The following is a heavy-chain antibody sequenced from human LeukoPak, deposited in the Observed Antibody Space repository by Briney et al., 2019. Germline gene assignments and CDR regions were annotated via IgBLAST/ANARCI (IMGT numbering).Heavy chain of an antibody. D-gene: IGHD2-2*02. CDR3: ARGLTRRGYCSSTSCYTWADAFDI. Sequence: SETLSLTCAVYGGSFSGYYWSWIRQPPGKGPEWIGEINHSGSTNYNPSLTSRVTISVDTSKNQFSLKLSSVTAADTAVYYCARGLTRRGYCSSTSCYTWADAFDIWGQGTMVTVSS. V-gene: IGHV4-34*01. CDR1: GGSFSGYY. J-gene: IGHJ3*02. CDR2: INHSGST.